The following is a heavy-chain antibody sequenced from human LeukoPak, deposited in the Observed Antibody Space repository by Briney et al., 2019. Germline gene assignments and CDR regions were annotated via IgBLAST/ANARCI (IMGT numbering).Heavy chain of an antibody. CDR1: GFTFSSYP. V-gene: IGHV3-30-3*01. J-gene: IGHJ4*02. D-gene: IGHD1/OR15-1a*01. CDR3: ARSQQWPNYYLDY. Sequence: PGRSLRLSCAASGFTFSSYPMHWVRQAPGKGLEWVAVISFDGSNKYFADSVKGRFTISRDSSKNTLDLQMNSLRAEDTAVYYCARSQQWPNYYLDYWGQGTLVTVSS. CDR2: ISFDGSNK.